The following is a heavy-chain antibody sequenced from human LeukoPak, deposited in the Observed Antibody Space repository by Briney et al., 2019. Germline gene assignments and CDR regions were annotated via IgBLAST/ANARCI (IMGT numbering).Heavy chain of an antibody. CDR1: GGSISSYY. CDR2: IYTSWST. D-gene: IGHD2-15*01. CDR3: ATVTPGPLRYCSGGSCYSGVYNWFDP. J-gene: IGHJ5*02. V-gene: IGHV4-4*07. Sequence: SETLPLTCSVSGGSISSYYWSWIRQPAGKGLEWIGRIYTSWSTNYNPSLQSRVTMSVDASKNPFSLKLSSVNAADTAVYYCATVTPGPLRYCSGGSCYSGVYNWFDPWGQGTLVTVSS.